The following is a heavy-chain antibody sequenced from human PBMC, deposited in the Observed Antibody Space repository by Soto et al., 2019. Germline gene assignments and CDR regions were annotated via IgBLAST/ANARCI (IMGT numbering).Heavy chain of an antibody. D-gene: IGHD3-10*01. Sequence: EVQLVESGGGLVQPGGSLRLSCAASGFTFSSYDMHWVRQATGKGLEWVSAIGTAGDTYYPGSVKGRFTISRENAKNSLYLQMNSLRAGDTAVYYCARGRYYGSGSVFPFDYWGQGTLVTVSS. CDR3: ARGRYYGSGSVFPFDY. CDR1: GFTFSSYD. CDR2: IGTAGDT. J-gene: IGHJ4*02. V-gene: IGHV3-13*01.